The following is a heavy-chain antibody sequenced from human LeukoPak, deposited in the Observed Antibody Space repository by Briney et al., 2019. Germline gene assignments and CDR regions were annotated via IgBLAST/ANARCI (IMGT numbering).Heavy chain of an antibody. CDR2: IKSDGSST. V-gene: IGHV3-74*01. D-gene: IGHD6-19*01. J-gene: IGHJ4*02. CDR3: ARVGYSSGWYDEFDYFDY. CDR1: GFTFSSYW. Sequence: PGGSLRLSCAASGFTFSSYWMHWVRQAPGKGLVWVSRIKSDGSSTSYADSVKGRFTISRDNAKNTLYLQMNSLRAEDTAVYYCARVGYSSGWYDEFDYFDYWGQGTLVTVSS.